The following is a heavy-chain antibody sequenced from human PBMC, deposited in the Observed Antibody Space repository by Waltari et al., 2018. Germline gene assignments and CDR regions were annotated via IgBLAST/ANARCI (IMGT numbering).Heavy chain of an antibody. D-gene: IGHD1-26*01. CDR1: GFNFDDYA. CDR3: AKGHSGSYGLKD. CDR2: ISWNSDNI. Sequence: EVQLVESGGGLVQPGSSLRLSCAVSGFNFDDYAMHWFRQAPGKGLEWVSGISWNSDNIGYADSVKGRFTISRDNAKNSLYLQMNSLRPEDTALYYCAKGHSGSYGLKDWGQGTLVTVSS. J-gene: IGHJ4*02. V-gene: IGHV3-9*01.